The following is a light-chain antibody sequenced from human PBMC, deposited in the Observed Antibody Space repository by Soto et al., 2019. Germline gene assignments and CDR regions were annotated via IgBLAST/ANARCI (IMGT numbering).Light chain of an antibody. CDR2: EVS. J-gene: IGLJ2*01. Sequence: QSVLTQPASVSGSPGQSITISCTGTSSDVGSYNLVSWYQQHPGKAPKLMIYEVSKRPSGVSNRFSGSKSGNTASLTISGLQAEDEADYYCCSYAGSSTPVVFGGGTKLPS. V-gene: IGLV2-23*02. CDR3: CSYAGSSTPVV. CDR1: SSDVGSYNL.